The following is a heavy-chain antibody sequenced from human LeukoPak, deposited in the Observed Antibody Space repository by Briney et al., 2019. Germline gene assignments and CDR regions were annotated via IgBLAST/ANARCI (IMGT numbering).Heavy chain of an antibody. V-gene: IGHV1-18*01. CDR3: ARGIIGYYFDH. J-gene: IGHJ4*02. Sequence: AAVKVSCKTSGYTFTIYGISLVRLAPGQALEWMGFISAYGNTNYTQNLQGRVTMTTHTSTSPAYLELRSLRSHDTAVYYCARGIIGYYFDHWGQGTLVTVPS. CDR1: GYTFTIYG. CDR2: ISAYGNT. D-gene: IGHD2-15*01.